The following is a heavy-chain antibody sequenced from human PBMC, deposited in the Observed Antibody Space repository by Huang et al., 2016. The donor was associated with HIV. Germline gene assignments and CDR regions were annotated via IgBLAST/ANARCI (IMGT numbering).Heavy chain of an antibody. V-gene: IGHV3-23*01. CDR2: ISGRGGNT. D-gene: IGHD3-3*01. CDR1: GFTFNSYA. Sequence: EVQLLESGGGLVQPGGSLRLSCAASGFTFNSYAMSWVRQAPGKGVGWVSAISGRGGNTYDADSVKGRFTISRDNSKNTLFLQMSGLRAEDTAVYYYSRDDFWSGYSDYYGLDVWGQGTTVTVS. CDR3: SRDDFWSGYSDYYGLDV. J-gene: IGHJ6*02.